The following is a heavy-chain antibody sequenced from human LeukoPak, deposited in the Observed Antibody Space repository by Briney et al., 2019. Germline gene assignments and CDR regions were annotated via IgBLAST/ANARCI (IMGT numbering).Heavy chain of an antibody. CDR2: INHSGST. Sequence: SETLSLTCAVYGGSFSGYYWSWIRQPPGKGLEWIGEINHSGSTNYNPSLKSRVTMSVDTSKNQFSLKLSSVTAADTAVYYCARDSCSGGSCYHDYWGQGTLVTVSS. CDR3: ARDSCSGGSCYHDY. V-gene: IGHV4-34*01. J-gene: IGHJ4*02. CDR1: GGSFSGYY. D-gene: IGHD2-15*01.